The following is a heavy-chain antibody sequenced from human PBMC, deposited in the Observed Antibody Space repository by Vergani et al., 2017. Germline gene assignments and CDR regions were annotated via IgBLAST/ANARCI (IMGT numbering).Heavy chain of an antibody. CDR1: GFTFSSYG. CDR2: IRYDGSNK. V-gene: IGHV3-30*02. CDR3: AKHYDILTGYAYPTVDY. J-gene: IGHJ4*02. D-gene: IGHD3-9*01. Sequence: QVQLVESGGGVVQPGGSLRLSCAASGFTFSSYGMHWVRQAPGKGLEWVAFIRYDGSNKYYADSVKGRFTISRDNSKNTLYLQMNSLRAEDTAVYYCAKHYDILTGYAYPTVDYWGQGSLVTVSS.